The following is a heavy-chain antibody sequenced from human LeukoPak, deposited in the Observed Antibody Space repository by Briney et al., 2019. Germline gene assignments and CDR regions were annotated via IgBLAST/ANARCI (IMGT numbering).Heavy chain of an antibody. CDR2: IIPISGTA. CDR3: ARSYDIVVVPAADYYYYYGMDV. CDR1: GYTFTSYG. V-gene: IGHV1-69*13. Sequence: SVTVSCTASGYTFTSYGISWVRQAPGQGLEWMGGIIPISGTANYAQKFQGRVTITADESTSTAYMELSSLRSEDTAVYYCARSYDIVVVPAADYYYYYGMDVWGQGTTVTVSS. J-gene: IGHJ6*02. D-gene: IGHD2-2*01.